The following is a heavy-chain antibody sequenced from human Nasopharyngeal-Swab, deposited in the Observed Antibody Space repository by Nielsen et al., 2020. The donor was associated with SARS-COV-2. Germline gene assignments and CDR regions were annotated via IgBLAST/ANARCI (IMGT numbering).Heavy chain of an antibody. D-gene: IGHD6-13*01. Sequence: ASVKVSCKASGGTFSSYAISWVRQAPGQGLEWMGIINPSGGSTSYAQKFQGRVTMTRDTSTSTVYMELSSLRSEDTAVYYCARDGIAAAGPQLYYYYYGMDVWGQGTTVTVSS. V-gene: IGHV1-46*01. CDR1: GGTFSSYA. CDR2: INPSGGST. J-gene: IGHJ6*02. CDR3: ARDGIAAAGPQLYYYYYGMDV.